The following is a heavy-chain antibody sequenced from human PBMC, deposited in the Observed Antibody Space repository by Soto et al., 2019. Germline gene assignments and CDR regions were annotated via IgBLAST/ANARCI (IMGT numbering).Heavy chain of an antibody. Sequence: QVQLVQSGAEVKKPGASVKVSCKASGYSFTTYYIQWVRHAPGHGPEWLRTINPSSGTTRYAQNFQGRGTLTTDTSRSTVYMELTGLRSADSAVYYCAREWANNTVIGGVTYRYYHGMDVWRQGTTVPVSS. V-gene: IGHV1-46*01. CDR1: GYSFTTYY. CDR2: INPSSGTT. CDR3: AREWANNTVIGGVTYRYYHGMDV. J-gene: IGHJ6*02. D-gene: IGHD3-16*02.